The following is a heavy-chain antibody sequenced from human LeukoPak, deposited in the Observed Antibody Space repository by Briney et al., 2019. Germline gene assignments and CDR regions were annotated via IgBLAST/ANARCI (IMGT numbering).Heavy chain of an antibody. J-gene: IGHJ4*02. CDR3: ARARFLEWLVPFDY. D-gene: IGHD3-3*01. Sequence: GGSLRLSCVASGFTFSRYAMSWVRQAPGKGLEWVSYISSSSSTIYYADSVKGRFTISRDNAKNSLYLQMNSLRAEDTAVYYCARARFLEWLVPFDYWGQGTLVTVSS. CDR1: GFTFSRYA. CDR2: ISSSSSTI. V-gene: IGHV3-48*01.